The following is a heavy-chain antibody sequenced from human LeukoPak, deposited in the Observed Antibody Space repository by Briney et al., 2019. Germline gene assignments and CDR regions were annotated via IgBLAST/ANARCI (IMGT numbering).Heavy chain of an antibody. CDR3: ARGREDFRDYPYFDS. Sequence: SQTLSLTCAVSGGSISSGGYSWSWIRQPPGKGLEWIGYIYHSGSTYYNPSLKSRVTISVDRSKNQFSLKLSSVTAADTAVYSCARGREDFRDYPYFDSWGQGTLVTVSS. V-gene: IGHV4-30-2*01. D-gene: IGHD4-17*01. CDR1: GGSISSGGYS. CDR2: IYHSGST. J-gene: IGHJ4*02.